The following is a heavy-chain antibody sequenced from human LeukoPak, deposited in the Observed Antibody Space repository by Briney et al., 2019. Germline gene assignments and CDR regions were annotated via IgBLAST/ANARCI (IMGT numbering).Heavy chain of an antibody. D-gene: IGHD3-3*01. CDR2: ISISSNYI. Sequence: KTGGSLRLSCAASGFTFSRYSMNWVRQAPGKGLEWVSSISISSNYIYYPDSLKGRFTISRDNAKNSLYLQINSLRAEDTAVYYCARRSRLGVVGRDAFDIWGQGTMVTVPS. CDR3: ARRSRLGVVGRDAFDI. CDR1: GFTFSRYS. J-gene: IGHJ3*02. V-gene: IGHV3-21*01.